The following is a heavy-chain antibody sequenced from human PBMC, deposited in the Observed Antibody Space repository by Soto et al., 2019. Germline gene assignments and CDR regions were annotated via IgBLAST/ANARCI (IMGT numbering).Heavy chain of an antibody. CDR2: IYYSGTT. CDR3: GRTIAVATTGDFQH. Sequence: QLQLRESGPGLVKPSETLSLTCTVSGGSISGTSYYWGWIRQPPGKGLEWIGSIYYSGTTYYNPSLKSRVTISADTSKNQFSLKLSSVTAADTAVYYCGRTIAVATTGDFQHWGQGTLVTVSS. V-gene: IGHV4-39*01. J-gene: IGHJ1*01. D-gene: IGHD6-19*01. CDR1: GGSISGTSYY.